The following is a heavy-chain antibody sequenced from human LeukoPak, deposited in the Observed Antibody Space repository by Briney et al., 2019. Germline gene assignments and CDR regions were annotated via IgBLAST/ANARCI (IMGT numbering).Heavy chain of an antibody. CDR3: ARRFNWDRYYFDY. CDR1: GGSISSYY. Sequence: SETLSLTCTVSGGSISSYYWSWIRQPPGKGLEWIGYIYYSGSTNYNPSLKSRVTISIDTSKNQFSLKLSSVTAADTAVYYCARRFNWDRYYFDYWGQGTLVTVSS. V-gene: IGHV4-59*08. J-gene: IGHJ4*02. D-gene: IGHD7-27*01. CDR2: IYYSGST.